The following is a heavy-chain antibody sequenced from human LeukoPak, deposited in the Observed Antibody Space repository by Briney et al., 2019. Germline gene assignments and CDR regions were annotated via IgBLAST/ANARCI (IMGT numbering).Heavy chain of an antibody. CDR3: ATNPHCSGGSCYPYYYYYMDV. CDR2: IIPIFGTA. D-gene: IGHD2-15*01. J-gene: IGHJ6*03. Sequence: SVKVSCKASGGTFSSYAISWVRQAPGQGLEWMGGIIPIFGTANYAQKFQGRVTITADESTSTAYMELSSLRSEDTAVYYCATNPHCSGGSCYPYYYYYMDVWGKGTTVTVSS. V-gene: IGHV1-69*01. CDR1: GGTFSSYA.